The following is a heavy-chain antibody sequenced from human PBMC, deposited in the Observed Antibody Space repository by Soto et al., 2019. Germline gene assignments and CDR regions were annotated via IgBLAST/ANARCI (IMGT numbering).Heavy chain of an antibody. V-gene: IGHV1-69*13. CDR3: ARDMGYCSGTNCYNPLVDY. D-gene: IGHD2-2*02. CDR1: GGTFSTYS. J-gene: IGHJ4*02. CDR2: IIPRIDSA. Sequence: SVKVSCKASGGTFSTYSISWVRQAPGQGLEWMGGIIPRIDSANYAQKFQGRATITADESTSTAYMELSSLRSEDTAVYYCARDMGYCSGTNCYNPLVDYWGQ.